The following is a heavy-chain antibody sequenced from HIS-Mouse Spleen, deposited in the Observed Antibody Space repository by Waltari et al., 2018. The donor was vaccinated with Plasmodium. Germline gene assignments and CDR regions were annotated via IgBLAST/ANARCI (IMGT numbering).Heavy chain of an antibody. Sequence: QVQLVQSGAEVKKPGASVKVSCKASGYTFTGYYLHWVRQAPGQGLEWMGWINLKIGGTNYAQKFQGRVTRTRETSISTAYMELSRLRSDDTAVYYCARVLGYKAAAGTFVEYFQHWGQGTLVTVSS. CDR1: GYTFTGYY. CDR3: ARVLGYKAAAGTFVEYFQH. J-gene: IGHJ1*01. CDR2: INLKIGGT. V-gene: IGHV1-2*02. D-gene: IGHD6-13*01.